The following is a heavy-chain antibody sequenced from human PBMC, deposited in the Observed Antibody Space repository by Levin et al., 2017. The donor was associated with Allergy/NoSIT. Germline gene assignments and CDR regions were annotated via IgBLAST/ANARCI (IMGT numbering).Heavy chain of an antibody. D-gene: IGHD2-2*01. V-gene: IGHV4-59*08. J-gene: IGHJ3*02. CDR2: IYYSGST. Sequence: SQTLSLTCTVSGGSISSSYWSWIRQPPGKGLEWIGYIYYSGSTNYNPSLKSRVTISVDTSKNQFSLKLSSVTAADTAVYYCARQVVPAAIGAFDIWGQGTMVTVSS. CDR3: ARQVVPAAIGAFDI. CDR1: GGSISSSY.